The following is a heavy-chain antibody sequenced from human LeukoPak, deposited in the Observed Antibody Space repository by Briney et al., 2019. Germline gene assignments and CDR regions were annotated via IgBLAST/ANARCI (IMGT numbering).Heavy chain of an antibody. CDR2: IKQDGSGK. V-gene: IGHV3-7*01. CDR1: GFTFSSYW. Sequence: GGSLRLSCAASGFTFSSYWMSWVRQAPGKGLEWVANIKQDGSGKYYADSVKGRFTISRDNSKNTLYLQMNSLRAEDTAVYYCTMIVDIVSTGYFDYWGQGTLVTVSS. CDR3: TMIVDIVSTGYFDY. J-gene: IGHJ4*02. D-gene: IGHD5/OR15-5a*01.